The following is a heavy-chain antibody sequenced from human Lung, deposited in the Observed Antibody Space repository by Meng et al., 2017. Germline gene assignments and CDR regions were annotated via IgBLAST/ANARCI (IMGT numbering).Heavy chain of an antibody. V-gene: IGHV1-2*06. CDR3: ARDEDISAAGKLFGDY. Sequence: QVRVLRSGAGVKKPGASVKVSCKASGYTFPDYWLHWVRRAPGQGLEWMGRINPKSGDTHYAQRFQGRVTMTGDTSISTAYMELSGLRSDDTAMYYCARDEDISAAGKLFGDYWGQGTLVTVSS. J-gene: IGHJ4*02. CDR2: INPKSGDT. D-gene: IGHD6-13*01. CDR1: GYTFPDYW.